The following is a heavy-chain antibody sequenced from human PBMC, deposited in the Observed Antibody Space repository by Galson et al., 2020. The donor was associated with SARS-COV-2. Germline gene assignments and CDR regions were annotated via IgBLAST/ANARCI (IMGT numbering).Heavy chain of an antibody. CDR2: ISYDGTNE. V-gene: IGHV3-30*14. CDR3: ARDLRATLTRAWVCDH. Sequence: GESLKISCAASGFAFSSYAMNWVRQAPGKGLEWVAVISYDGTNEYYVDSVKGRFTISRDNSRTTMYLQMNSLRGEDTAVYYCARDLRATLTRAWVCDHWGQGTLVTVSS. J-gene: IGHJ5*02. CDR1: GFAFSSYA. D-gene: IGHD4-17*01.